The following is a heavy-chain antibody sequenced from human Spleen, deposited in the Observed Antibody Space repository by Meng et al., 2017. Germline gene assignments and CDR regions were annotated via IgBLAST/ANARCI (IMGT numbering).Heavy chain of an antibody. J-gene: IGHJ3*02. D-gene: IGHD1-26*01. Sequence: GESLKISCAASGFTFSNYGMHWVRQAPGKGLEWMAVLWYDGSNKYYADSVRGRFTISRDNSKNTVYLQMNSLRAEDTAVYYCARANSERNYLLSAFDIWGQGTMVTVSS. CDR1: GFTFSNYG. CDR3: ARANSERNYLLSAFDI. CDR2: LWYDGSNK. V-gene: IGHV3-33*01.